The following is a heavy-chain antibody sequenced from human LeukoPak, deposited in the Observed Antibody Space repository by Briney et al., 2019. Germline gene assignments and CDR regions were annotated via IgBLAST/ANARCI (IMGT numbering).Heavy chain of an antibody. CDR1: GGSISSSSYY. D-gene: IGHD3-10*01. CDR3: ARQGNIVLWFGELGNYFDY. J-gene: IGHJ4*02. CDR2: IYYSGST. V-gene: IGHV4-39*01. Sequence: SETLSLTCTVSGGSISSSSYYWGWIRQPPGKGLEWIGSIYYSGSTYYNPSFKSRVTISVDTSKNQFSLKLSSVTAADTAVYYCARQGNIVLWFGELGNYFDYWGQGTLVTVSS.